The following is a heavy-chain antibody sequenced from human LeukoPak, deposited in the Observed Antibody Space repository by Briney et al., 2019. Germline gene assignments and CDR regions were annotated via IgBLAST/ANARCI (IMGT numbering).Heavy chain of an antibody. CDR2: IYTSGST. V-gene: IGHV4-4*07. D-gene: IGHD2-2*01. J-gene: IGHJ5*02. Sequence: PSETLSLTCTVSGGSISSYYWSWIRQPAGKGLEWIGRIYTSGSTNYNPSLKGRVTMSVGTSKNQFSLKLSSVTAADTAVYYCARDRPVTGYCSSTSCYLRAFWFDPWGQGTLVTVSS. CDR3: ARDRPVTGYCSSTSCYLRAFWFDP. CDR1: GGSISSYY.